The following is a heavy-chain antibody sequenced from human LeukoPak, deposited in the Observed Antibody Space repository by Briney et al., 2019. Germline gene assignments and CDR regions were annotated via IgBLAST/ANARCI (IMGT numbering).Heavy chain of an antibody. J-gene: IGHJ6*03. D-gene: IGHD6-13*01. V-gene: IGHV3-7*01. Sequence: GGSLRLSCAASGFTFSSYAMSWVRQAPGKGLEWVANIKQDGSEKYYVDSVKGRFTISRDNAKNSLYLQMNSLRAEDTAVYYCARDSAGPVYYYYMDVWGKGTTVTVSS. CDR1: GFTFSSYA. CDR2: IKQDGSEK. CDR3: ARDSAGPVYYYYMDV.